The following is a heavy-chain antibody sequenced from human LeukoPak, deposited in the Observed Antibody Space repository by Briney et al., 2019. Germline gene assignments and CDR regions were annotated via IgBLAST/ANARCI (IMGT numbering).Heavy chain of an antibody. V-gene: IGHV5-51*01. CDR3: ARQDGMAYYYFDY. CDR2: IYPGDSDT. J-gene: IGHJ4*02. CDR1: GYSFTSYW. D-gene: IGHD2-21*01. Sequence: KPGESLKISCKGSGYSFTSYWIGWVRQMPGKGLEWMGIIYPGDSDTRYSPSFQGQVTISVDKTVTTAYLQWSSLKASDSAMYYCARQDGMAYYYFDYWGQGTLVTVSS.